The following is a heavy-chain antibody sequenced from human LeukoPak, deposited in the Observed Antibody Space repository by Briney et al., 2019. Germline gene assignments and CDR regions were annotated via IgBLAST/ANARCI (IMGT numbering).Heavy chain of an antibody. V-gene: IGHV1-2*02. J-gene: IGHJ5*01. CDR3: ARRLPSSAIAGKNWFDS. CDR2: INPNSGGT. CDR1: GYTFNDYQ. Sequence: VASMKVSCKASGYTFNDYQMHWVRQAPGQGLEWVGWINPNSGGTKIAQKFQGRVTMTRDTSISTTYLELTSLISDDTAVYYCARRLPSSAIAGKNWFDSWGQGTLVTVSS. D-gene: IGHD3-10*01.